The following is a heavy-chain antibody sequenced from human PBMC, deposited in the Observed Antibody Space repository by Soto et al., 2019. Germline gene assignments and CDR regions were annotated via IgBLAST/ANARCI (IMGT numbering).Heavy chain of an antibody. CDR2: IYSGGST. V-gene: IGHV3-53*04. J-gene: IGHJ6*03. Sequence: EVQLVESGGGLVQPGGSLRLSCAASGFTVSSNYMSWVRQAPGKGLELVSVIYSGGSTYYGDSVKGRFTISRHNSKNTLYLQMNSLRAEDTAVYYCASHYCSSTSCYLNYYMDVWGKGTTVTFSS. D-gene: IGHD2-2*01. CDR3: ASHYCSSTSCYLNYYMDV. CDR1: GFTVSSNY.